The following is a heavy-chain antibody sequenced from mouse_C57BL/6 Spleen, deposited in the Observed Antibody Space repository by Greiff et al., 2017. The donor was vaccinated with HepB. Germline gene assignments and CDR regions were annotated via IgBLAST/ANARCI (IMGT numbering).Heavy chain of an antibody. Sequence: EVQLVESGGGLVKPGGSLKLSCAASGFTFSDYGMHWVRQAPEKGLEWVAYISSDSSTIYYADTVKGRFTLSRDNAKNTLFLQMTSLRSEDTAMYYCAASKWAWFAYWGQGTLVTVSA. D-gene: IGHD1-3*01. CDR2: ISSDSSTI. V-gene: IGHV5-17*01. CDR1: GFTFSDYG. CDR3: AASKWAWFAY. J-gene: IGHJ3*01.